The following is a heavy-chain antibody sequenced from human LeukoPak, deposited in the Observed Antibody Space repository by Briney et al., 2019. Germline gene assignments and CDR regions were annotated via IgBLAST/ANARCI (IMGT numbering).Heavy chain of an antibody. V-gene: IGHV4-39*07. CDR3: ARDVFYCSGGSCYYYYYMDV. Sequence: SETLSLTCTVSGGSISSSSYYWGWIRQPPGKGLEWIGSIYYSGSTYYNPSLKSRVTISVDTSKNQFSLKLSSVTAADTAVYYCARDVFYCSGGSCYYYYYMDVWGKGTTVTVSS. CDR2: IYYSGST. D-gene: IGHD2-15*01. J-gene: IGHJ6*03. CDR1: GGSISSSSYY.